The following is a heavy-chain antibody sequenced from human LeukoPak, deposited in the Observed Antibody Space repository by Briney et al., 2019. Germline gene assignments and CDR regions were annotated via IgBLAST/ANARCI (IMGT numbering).Heavy chain of an antibody. Sequence: ASVKVSCKASGYTFTSYGISWVRQAPGQGLEWMGWINPNSGGTNYAQKFQGRVTMTRDTSISTAYMELSRLRSDDTAVYYCARVKSGGNWNYFDYWGQGTLVTVSS. D-gene: IGHD1-20*01. J-gene: IGHJ4*02. CDR3: ARVKSGGNWNYFDY. CDR1: GYTFTSYG. CDR2: INPNSGGT. V-gene: IGHV1-2*02.